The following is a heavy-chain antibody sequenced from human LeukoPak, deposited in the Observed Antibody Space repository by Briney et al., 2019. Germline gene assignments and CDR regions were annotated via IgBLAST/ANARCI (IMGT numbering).Heavy chain of an antibody. CDR1: GFTFSSYW. V-gene: IGHV3-7*03. D-gene: IGHD2-8*01. CDR2: IKQDGSEK. CDR3: AKLGYCTNGVCYFNDY. Sequence: GGSLRLSCAASGFTFSSYWMSWVRQAPGKGLEWVANIKQDGSEKYYVDSVKGRFTISRDNAKNSLYLQMNSLRAEDTAVYYCAKLGYCTNGVCYFNDYWGQGTLVTVSS. J-gene: IGHJ4*02.